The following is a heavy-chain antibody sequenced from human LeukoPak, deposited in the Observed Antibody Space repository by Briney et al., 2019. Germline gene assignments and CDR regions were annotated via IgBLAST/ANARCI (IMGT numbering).Heavy chain of an antibody. CDR3: AKDRGYSYGLF. CDR2: IRYDGSNK. CDR1: GITFNCFC. J-gene: IGHJ4*02. V-gene: IGHV3-30*02. D-gene: IGHD5-18*01. Sequence: GSLRISCATVGITFNCFCIPLVRPAPGQGLGGVAFIRYDGSNKYYADSVKGRFTISRDNSKNTLYLQMNSLRAEDTAVYYCAKDRGYSYGLFWGQGTLVTVSS.